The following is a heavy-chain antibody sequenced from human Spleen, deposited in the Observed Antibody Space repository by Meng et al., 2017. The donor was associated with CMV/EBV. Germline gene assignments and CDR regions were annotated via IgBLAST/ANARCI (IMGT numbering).Heavy chain of an antibody. CDR3: VKGKTSSPLSAFHM. D-gene: IGHD2-2*01. CDR2: IYPNSGGT. CDR1: GYTFTDHY. Sequence: ASVKVSCKASGYTFTDHYFHWVRQAPGQGLEWMGWIYPNSGGTHYAQKFQGRLTVTTDTSISTGYMELSSLGSDDTAVYYCVKGKTSSPLSAFHMWGQGTMVTVSS. J-gene: IGHJ3*02. V-gene: IGHV1-2*02.